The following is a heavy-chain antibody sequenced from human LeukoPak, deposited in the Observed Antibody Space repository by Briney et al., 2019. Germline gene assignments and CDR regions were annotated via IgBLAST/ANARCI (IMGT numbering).Heavy chain of an antibody. D-gene: IGHD6-13*01. Sequence: ASVKVSCKVSGYTLTELSMHWVRQAPGKGLEWMGGFDPEDGETIYAQKFQGRVTMTEDTSTDTAYMELSSLRSEDTAVYYCAIFIAAAGPKTYYFDYWGQGTLVTVSS. V-gene: IGHV1-24*01. CDR2: FDPEDGET. CDR3: AIFIAAAGPKTYYFDY. CDR1: GYTLTELS. J-gene: IGHJ4*02.